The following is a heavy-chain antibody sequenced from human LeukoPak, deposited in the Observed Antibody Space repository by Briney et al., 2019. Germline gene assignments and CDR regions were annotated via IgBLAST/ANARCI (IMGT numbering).Heavy chain of an antibody. CDR1: GITFSDHY. V-gene: IGHV3-11*04. CDR2: ISSGGDSI. Sequence: PGGSLRLSCAASGITFSDHYMSWIRQAPGKGLEWLSYISSGGDSIYYADSVKGRFTISRDNAKNSLYLDMSSLRADDTAVYYCARAENSGSGGLDPWGQGTLVTVSS. D-gene: IGHD2-15*01. J-gene: IGHJ5*02. CDR3: ARAENSGSGGLDP.